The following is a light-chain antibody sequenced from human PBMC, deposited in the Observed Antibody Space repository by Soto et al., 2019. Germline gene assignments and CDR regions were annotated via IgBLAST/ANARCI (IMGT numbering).Light chain of an antibody. CDR1: QSASSH. V-gene: IGKV3-15*01. Sequence: EIVLTQSPATLSVSPGETATLSCRASQSASSHLAWYQQKPGQAPRLLIYHASTRATGVPARFSGSGSGTDFTLTISTLQADDVATYCWQQTYSSPVTFGQGTKVDIK. CDR2: HAS. J-gene: IGKJ1*01. CDR3: QQTYSSPVT.